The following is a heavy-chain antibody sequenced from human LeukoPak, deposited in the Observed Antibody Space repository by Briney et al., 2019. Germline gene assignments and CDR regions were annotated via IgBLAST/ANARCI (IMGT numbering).Heavy chain of an antibody. D-gene: IGHD1-26*01. J-gene: IGHJ4*02. CDR1: GGSISSSSYY. V-gene: IGHV4-39*07. Sequence: SETLSLTCTVSGGSISSSSYYWGWIRQPPGKGLEWIGSIYYSGSTYYNPSLKSRVTISVDTSKNQFSLKLSSVTAADTAVYYCATGSGSYQPLDYWGQGTLVIVSS. CDR2: IYYSGST. CDR3: ATGSGSYQPLDY.